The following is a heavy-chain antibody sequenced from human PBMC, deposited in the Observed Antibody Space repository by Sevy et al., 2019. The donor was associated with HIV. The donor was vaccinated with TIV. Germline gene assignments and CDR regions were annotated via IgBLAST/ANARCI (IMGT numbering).Heavy chain of an antibody. V-gene: IGHV1-18*01. CDR2: ISAYNGNT. CDR3: ARDTYDYVWGSYPF. D-gene: IGHD3-16*02. Sequence: ASVKVSCKASGYTFTNYGISWVRQAPGQGLEWMGWISAYNGNTNYAQKLQGRVTMTTDTSTSTAYMELRSLRSDDTAVYYCARDTYDYVWGSYPFWGQGTLVTVSS. J-gene: IGHJ4*02. CDR1: GYTFTNYG.